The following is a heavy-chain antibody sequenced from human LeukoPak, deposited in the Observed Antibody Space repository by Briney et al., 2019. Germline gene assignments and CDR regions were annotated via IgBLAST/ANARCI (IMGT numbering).Heavy chain of an antibody. J-gene: IGHJ5*02. D-gene: IGHD1-1*01. CDR1: GFTFSSYA. CDR3: ARELERRQNWFDP. V-gene: IGHV3-30-3*01. CDR2: ISYDGSNK. Sequence: PGRSLRLPCAASGFTFSSYAMHWVRQAPGKGLPWVAVISYDGSNKYYADSVKGRFTISRDNSKNTLYLQMNSLRAEDTAVYYCARELERRQNWFDPWGQGTLVTVSS.